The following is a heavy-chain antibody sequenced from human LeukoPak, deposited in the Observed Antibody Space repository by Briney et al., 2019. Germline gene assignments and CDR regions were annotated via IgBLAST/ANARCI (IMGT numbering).Heavy chain of an antibody. CDR1: GYTFTGYY. CDR3: ARAEANYADFDY. J-gene: IGHJ4*02. Sequence: GASVKVSCKGSGYTFTGYYMHWVRQAPGQGLEWMGRINPNSGGTNYAQKFQGGVTMTRDTSISTAYMELSRLRSDDTAVYYCARAEANYADFDYWGQGTLVTVSS. D-gene: IGHD4/OR15-4a*01. V-gene: IGHV1-2*06. CDR2: INPNSGGT.